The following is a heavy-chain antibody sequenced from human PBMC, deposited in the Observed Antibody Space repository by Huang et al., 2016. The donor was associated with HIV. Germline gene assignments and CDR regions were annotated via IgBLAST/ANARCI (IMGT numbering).Heavy chain of an antibody. J-gene: IGHJ4*02. D-gene: IGHD1-26*01. CDR3: ARGRSAEYYERAYRY. CDR1: GGSFSGYF. Sequence: QVQLQQWGARLVQSSETLSLTCAVYGGSFSGYFWSWIRQAPGKGLVWIGEINHTGGTTYNPSLKRRVTISLDKSKSQSELNVRSVNVADAAGYFWARGRSAEYYERAYRYWGQGALVTVSS. V-gene: IGHV4-34*01. CDR2: INHTGGT.